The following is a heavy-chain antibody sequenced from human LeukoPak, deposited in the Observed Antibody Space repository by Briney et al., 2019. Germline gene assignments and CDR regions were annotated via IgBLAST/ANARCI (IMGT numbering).Heavy chain of an antibody. D-gene: IGHD6-13*01. J-gene: IGHJ4*02. CDR3: ARGVYIAAAQYGY. V-gene: IGHV4-59*11. CDR2: ICYSGTT. CDR1: GGSISSHY. Sequence: SETLSLTCTASGGSISSHYWSWIRQPPGKGLEWVGYICYSGTTNYNPSLKSRVTISVDTSKNQFSLKLSSVTAADTAVYYCARGVYIAAAQYGYWGQGTLVTVSS.